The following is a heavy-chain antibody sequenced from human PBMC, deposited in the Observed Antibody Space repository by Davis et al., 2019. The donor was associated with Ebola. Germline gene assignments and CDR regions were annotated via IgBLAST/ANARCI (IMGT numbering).Heavy chain of an antibody. CDR3: AKDQDRGYLGLSDY. V-gene: IGHV3-53*01. CDR2: VSSGGNT. CDR1: VFSVSSDY. D-gene: IGHD5-12*01. J-gene: IGHJ4*02. Sequence: SLKLSCAASVFSVSSDYMSWVRQAPGKGLEWVSIVSSGGNTYYADSVKGRFTISRDNSKNTVSLQMNSLRDEDTAVYYCAKDQDRGYLGLSDYWGQGTLVTVSS.